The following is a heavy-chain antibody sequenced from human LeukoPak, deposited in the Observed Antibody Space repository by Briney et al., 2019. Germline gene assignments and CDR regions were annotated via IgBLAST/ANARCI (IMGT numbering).Heavy chain of an antibody. CDR3: ARDRANGHDY. D-gene: IGHD2-8*01. V-gene: IGHV3-53*01. Sequence: PGGSLRLSCAASGFTVSLNSMSWVRQAPGKGLEWLSLIYSSGNTFYADSVKGRFAISRDNSKNTLYLQMNSLRADDTAVYYCARDRANGHDYWGQGTLVTVSS. CDR1: GFTVSLNS. J-gene: IGHJ4*02. CDR2: IYSSGNT.